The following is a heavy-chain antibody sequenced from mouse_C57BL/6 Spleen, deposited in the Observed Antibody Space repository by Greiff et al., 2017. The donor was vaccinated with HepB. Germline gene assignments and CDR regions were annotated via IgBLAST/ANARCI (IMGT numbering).Heavy chain of an antibody. CDR3: ARASFGDY. CDR1: GFTFSSYA. V-gene: IGHV5-4*03. Sequence: DVKLQESGGGLVKPGGSLKLSCAASGFTFSSYAMSWVRQTPEKRLEWVATISDGGSYTYYPDNVKGRFTISRDNAKNNLYLQMSHLKSEDTAMYYCARASFGDYWGQGTTLTVSS. CDR2: ISDGGSYT. D-gene: IGHD6-1*01. J-gene: IGHJ2*01.